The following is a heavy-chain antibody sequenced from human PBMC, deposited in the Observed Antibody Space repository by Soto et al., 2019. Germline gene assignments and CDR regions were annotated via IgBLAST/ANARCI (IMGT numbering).Heavy chain of an antibody. CDR3: AKGGLYGDYADS. J-gene: IGHJ4*02. V-gene: IGHV3-30*18. CDR1: GFTFISYG. D-gene: IGHD3-16*01. Sequence: PGGSLRLSCAASGFTFISYGMQWVRKAPGKGLEWVAVISYDGSNQYYGDSVKGRFTISRDNSKNAVYLQMSSLRAEDTAVYYCAKGGLYGDYADSWGQGTLVTVSS. CDR2: ISYDGSNQ.